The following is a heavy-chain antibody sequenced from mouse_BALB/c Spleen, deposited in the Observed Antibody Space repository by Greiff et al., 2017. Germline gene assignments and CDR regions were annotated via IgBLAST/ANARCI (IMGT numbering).Heavy chain of an antibody. CDR2: IRLKSNNYAT. D-gene: IGHD1-1*02. CDR3: TRSSYYVDFDY. V-gene: IGHV6-6*02. J-gene: IGHJ2*01. CDR1: GFTFSNYW. Sequence: EVMLVESGGGLVQPGGSMKLSCVASGFTFSNYWMNWVRPSPEKGLEWVAEIRLKSNNYATHYAESVKGRFTISRDDSKSSVYLQMNNLRAEDTGMYYCTRSSYYVDFDYWGQGITLTVSS.